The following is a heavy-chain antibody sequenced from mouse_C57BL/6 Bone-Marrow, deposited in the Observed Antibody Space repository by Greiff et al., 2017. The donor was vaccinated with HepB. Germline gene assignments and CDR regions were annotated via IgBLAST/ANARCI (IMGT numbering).Heavy chain of an antibody. Sequence: VQLVESGAELVKPGASVKMSCKASGYTFTTYPIEWMKQNHGKSLEWIGNFHPYNDDTKYNEKFKGKATLTVEKSSSTVYLELSRLTSDDSAVYYCARIYYYGRPLDYWGQGTTLTVSS. D-gene: IGHD1-1*01. CDR3: ARIYYYGRPLDY. V-gene: IGHV1-47*01. J-gene: IGHJ2*01. CDR1: GYTFTTYP. CDR2: FHPYNDDT.